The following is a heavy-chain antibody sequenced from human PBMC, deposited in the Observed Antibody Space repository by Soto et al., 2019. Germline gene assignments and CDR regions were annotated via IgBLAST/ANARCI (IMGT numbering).Heavy chain of an antibody. CDR3: ARAFGYYDY. CDR2: IYYSGST. Sequence: QVQLQESGPGLVKPSETLSLTCTVSGGSISSYYWSWIRQPPGKGLEWIGYIYYSGSTNYNPSLTSRRTISVDTSKNQFSLKLSSVTAADTAVYYCARAFGYYDYWGQGTLVTVSS. V-gene: IGHV4-59*01. CDR1: GGSISSYY. J-gene: IGHJ4*02. D-gene: IGHD3-10*01.